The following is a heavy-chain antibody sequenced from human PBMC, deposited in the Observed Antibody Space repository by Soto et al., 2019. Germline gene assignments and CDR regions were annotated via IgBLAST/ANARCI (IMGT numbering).Heavy chain of an antibody. CDR1: GCTFSTYS. Sequence: QVQLVQSGAEVKKPGSSVKVSCKDSGCTFSTYSMFWVRQAPGQGLEWMGRIIPMLGIRNYAQRFQDRVTITPDKSAATVPMGLSSLRPEDTALYDWTICSCSGEVFDIWGQGTMVTGSS. J-gene: IGHJ3*02. CDR3: TICSCSGEVFDI. CDR2: IIPMLGIR. V-gene: IGHV1-69*02. D-gene: IGHD2-8*02.